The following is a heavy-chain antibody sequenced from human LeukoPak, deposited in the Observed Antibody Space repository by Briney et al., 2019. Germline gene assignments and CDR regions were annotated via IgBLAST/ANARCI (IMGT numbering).Heavy chain of an antibody. D-gene: IGHD3-22*01. CDR2: ISYDGSKK. CDR1: GFTFSTYG. Sequence: GRSLRLSCAASGFTFSTYGMHCVRQAPGKGLEWVAVISYDGSKKYYADSVKGRLTISRDNSKDTLPLQMNSLTSEDTSVYYCARDFSYDGTGYQDYWGQGTLVTVSS. CDR3: ARDFSYDGTGYQDY. V-gene: IGHV3-30*03. J-gene: IGHJ4*02.